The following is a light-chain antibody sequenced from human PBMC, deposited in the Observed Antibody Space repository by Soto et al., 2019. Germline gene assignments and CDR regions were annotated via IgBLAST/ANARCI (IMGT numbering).Light chain of an antibody. Sequence: QSALTQPASVSGSPGQSITISCTGTSTNIGSTKYVSWYQQHPGKAPKLIIYEGTKRPSGVSDRFSGSKSGNTASLTISGLQAGDEADYYCCSYAGDDDTYVLFGGGTKVTVL. J-gene: IGLJ2*01. CDR3: CSYAGDDDTYVL. CDR2: EGT. V-gene: IGLV2-23*01. CDR1: STNIGSTKY.